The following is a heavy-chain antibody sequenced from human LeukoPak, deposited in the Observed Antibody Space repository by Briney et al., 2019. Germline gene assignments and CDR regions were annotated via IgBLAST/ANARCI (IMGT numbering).Heavy chain of an antibody. Sequence: PSETLSLTCTVSPDSFTDYYWSWVRQPVGKGLXWIGYIYDIVSTNYNPSLPSRVTMSVDRSKNQFSLKLTSVTAADTAVYYCARGGSFYYYMDVWGKGTTVTVSS. CDR1: PDSFTDYY. D-gene: IGHD3-10*01. CDR3: ARGGSFYYYMDV. V-gene: IGHV4-4*07. CDR2: IYDIVST. J-gene: IGHJ6*03.